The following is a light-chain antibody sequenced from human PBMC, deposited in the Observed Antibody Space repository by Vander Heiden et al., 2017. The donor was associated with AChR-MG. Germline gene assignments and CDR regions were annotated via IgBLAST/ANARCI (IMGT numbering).Light chain of an antibody. CDR1: HDVTNY. CDR3: QQRSHWPPS. CDR2: DTS. J-gene: IGKJ3*01. Sequence: LTQSPATLSLSPGERGTLSCRASHDVTNYVAWYQHRPGQAPRLLIYDTSKRATGTPARFSGSGSGTDSTLTITSMEPEDSAVYYCQQRSHWPPSFGPGTRVEI. V-gene: IGKV3-11*01.